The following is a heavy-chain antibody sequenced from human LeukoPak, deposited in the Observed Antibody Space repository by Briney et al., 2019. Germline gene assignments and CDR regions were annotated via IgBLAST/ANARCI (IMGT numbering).Heavy chain of an antibody. V-gene: IGHV4-34*01. CDR3: ARGRLDWLLSYFDY. D-gene: IGHD3/OR15-3a*01. CDR2: INHSGST. Sequence: PSETLSLTCAAYGGSFSGYYWSWIRQPPGKGLEWIGEINHSGSTNYNPSLKSRVTISVDTSKNQFSLKLSSVTAADTAVYYCARGRLDWLLSYFDYWGQGTLVTVSS. CDR1: GGSFSGYY. J-gene: IGHJ4*02.